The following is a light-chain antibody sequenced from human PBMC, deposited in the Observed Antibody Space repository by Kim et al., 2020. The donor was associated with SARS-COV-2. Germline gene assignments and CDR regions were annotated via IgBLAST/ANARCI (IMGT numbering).Light chain of an antibody. V-gene: IGLV3-19*01. CDR2: GKT. CDR1: RLGRDY. CDR3: STRDSSGNGV. Sequence: ALGQTARITWQGNRLGRDYASGSRQKPVQDPVLVIYGKTNRPSGIPDRFAGSSSGNTASLTIAGAQAEDEAGYYCSTRDSSGNGVFGGGTQLTVL. J-gene: IGLJ3*02.